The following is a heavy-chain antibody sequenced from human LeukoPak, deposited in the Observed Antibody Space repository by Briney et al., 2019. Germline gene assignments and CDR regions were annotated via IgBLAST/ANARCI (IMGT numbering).Heavy chain of an antibody. D-gene: IGHD3-10*01. J-gene: IGHJ4*02. Sequence: GGSLRLSCAASGFTFSSYSMNWVRQAPGKGLEWVSSISISSSYLYYADSVKGRFTISRDNSRSTLYLQMNSLRPEDTAIYYCAREGYYGSGSPPSLYFDYWGQGTLVTVSS. CDR1: GFTFSSYS. V-gene: IGHV3-21*01. CDR3: AREGYYGSGSPPSLYFDY. CDR2: ISISSSYL.